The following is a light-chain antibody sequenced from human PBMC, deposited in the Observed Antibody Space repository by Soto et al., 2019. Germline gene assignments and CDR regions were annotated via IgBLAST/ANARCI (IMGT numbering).Light chain of an antibody. J-gene: IGLJ3*02. Sequence: QSALTQPASVSGSPGQSITISCCGTGSDVGSYNLVSWYKHHPGKAPKLIIYQVTKRPSGVSNRFSGSKSGNTASLTISGLQSADEADYYCCSFAGSPWVFGGGTKLTVL. V-gene: IGLV2-23*02. CDR2: QVT. CDR3: CSFAGSPWV. CDR1: GSDVGSYNL.